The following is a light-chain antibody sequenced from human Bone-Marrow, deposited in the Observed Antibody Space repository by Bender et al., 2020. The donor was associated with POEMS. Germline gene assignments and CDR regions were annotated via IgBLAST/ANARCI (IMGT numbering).Light chain of an antibody. J-gene: IGLJ3*02. CDR3: QTWGDGIWV. CDR2: VNSDGRH. V-gene: IGLV4-69*02. Sequence: QLVLTQSPSASASLGASVKLTCTLSSGHNNYAIAWHQQQPEKGPRYLMKVNSDGRHTRGDGIPDRFSGSSSGAERYLTISSLQSEDEADYYCQTWGDGIWVFGGGTKLTVL. CDR1: SGHNNYA.